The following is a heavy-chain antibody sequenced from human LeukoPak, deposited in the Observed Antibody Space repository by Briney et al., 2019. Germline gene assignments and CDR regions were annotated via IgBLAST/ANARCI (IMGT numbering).Heavy chain of an antibody. CDR3: ARVATLGYSYGYYYFDY. CDR2: IYTSGST. V-gene: IGHV4-61*02. J-gene: IGHJ4*02. Sequence: NPSETLSLTCTVSGGSISSGSYYWSWIRQPAGKGLEWIGRIYTSGSTNYNPSLKSRVTISVDTSKNQFSLKLSSVTAADTAVYYCARVATLGYSYGYYYFDYWGQGTLVTVSS. D-gene: IGHD5-18*01. CDR1: GGSISSGSYY.